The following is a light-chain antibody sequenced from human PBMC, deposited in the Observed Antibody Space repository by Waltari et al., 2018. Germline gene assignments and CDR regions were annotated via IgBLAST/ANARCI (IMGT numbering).Light chain of an antibody. Sequence: QSVLTQPPSVSAAPGQKVTISCSGSSSNIGNNYVSWYQQLPGTAPKLPIYEQNKRPAGIPDRFSDSKSGTSATLCITGLQTGDEADYYCGTWDSSLSSWVFGGGTKLTVL. CDR1: SSNIGNNY. CDR2: EQN. V-gene: IGLV1-51*02. CDR3: GTWDSSLSSWV. J-gene: IGLJ3*02.